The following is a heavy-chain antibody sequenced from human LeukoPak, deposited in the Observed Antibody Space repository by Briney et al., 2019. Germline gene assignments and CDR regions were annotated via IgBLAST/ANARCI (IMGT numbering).Heavy chain of an antibody. D-gene: IGHD3-22*01. CDR3: VKDLGFGMIVPRGFHY. Sequence: GGSLRLSCAASGFTFSSYAMSWVRQAPGKGLEWVSAISGSGGSTYYADSVKGRFTISRDNAKKSLYLEMNGLRAEDTAMYYCVKDLGFGMIVPRGFHYWGQGTLVSVSS. V-gene: IGHV3-23*01. CDR2: ISGSGGST. J-gene: IGHJ4*02. CDR1: GFTFSSYA.